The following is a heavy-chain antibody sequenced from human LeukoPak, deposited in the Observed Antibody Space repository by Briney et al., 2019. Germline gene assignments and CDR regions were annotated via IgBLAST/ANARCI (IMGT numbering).Heavy chain of an antibody. CDR1: GFTFSSYE. CDR2: ISSSGSTI. D-gene: IGHD3-10*01. CDR3: ACMVRGVIDY. J-gene: IGHJ4*02. Sequence: GGSLRLSCAASGFTFSSYEMNWVRQAPGKGLEWVSYISSSGSTIYYADSVKGRFTISRDNAKNSLYLQMNSLRAGDTAFYFCACMVRGVIDYWGQGTLVTVSS. V-gene: IGHV3-48*03.